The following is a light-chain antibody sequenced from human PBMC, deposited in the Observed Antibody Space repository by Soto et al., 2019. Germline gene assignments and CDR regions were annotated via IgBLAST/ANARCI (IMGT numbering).Light chain of an antibody. CDR2: EAS. V-gene: IGLV2-23*01. J-gene: IGLJ2*01. Sequence: QSALTQPASVSGSPGQSITISCTGISNDVGTYNLVSWYQHHPGKAPKLIIYEASKRPSGVPNRFSGSKSGNTASLTISGLHDEDEDDYYCCSYGRSVVFGGGTKLTVL. CDR1: SNDVGTYNL. CDR3: CSYGRSVV.